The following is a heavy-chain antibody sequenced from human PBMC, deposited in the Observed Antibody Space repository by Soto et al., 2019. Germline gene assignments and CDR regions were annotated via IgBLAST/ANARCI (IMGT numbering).Heavy chain of an antibody. J-gene: IGHJ6*03. V-gene: IGHV1-8*01. Sequence: GASVKVSCKASGYTFTSYDINWVRQATGQGLEWMGWMNPNSGNTGYAQKFQGRVTMTRNTSISTAYMELSSLRSEDTAVYYCARGRRGMWGWHDLRFLEWSPYYYMDVWGKGTTVTVS. CDR2: MNPNSGNT. CDR1: GYTFTSYD. D-gene: IGHD3-3*01. CDR3: ARGRRGMWGWHDLRFLEWSPYYYMDV.